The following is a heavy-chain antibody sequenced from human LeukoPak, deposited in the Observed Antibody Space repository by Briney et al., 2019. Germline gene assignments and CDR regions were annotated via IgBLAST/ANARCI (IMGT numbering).Heavy chain of an antibody. CDR2: IFYTGST. CDR3: ARHCSGGTCYSDFDY. D-gene: IGHD2-15*01. CDR1: GGSISSSGYY. V-gene: IGHV4-39*01. J-gene: IGHJ4*02. Sequence: PSETLSLTCTVSGGSISSSGYYWGWIRQPPGKGLEWIGSIFYTGSTYYNPSLKSRVTISVDTSKSQFSLKLNSVTAADTAVYYCARHCSGGTCYSDFDYWGQGTLVTVSS.